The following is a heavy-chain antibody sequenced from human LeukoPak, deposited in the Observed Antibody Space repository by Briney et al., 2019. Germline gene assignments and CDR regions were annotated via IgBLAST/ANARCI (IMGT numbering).Heavy chain of an antibody. J-gene: IGHJ4*02. CDR2: TSSGSSTI. Sequence: GXXLRLSCAASGFTFSNYGMNWVRQAPGKGLECVSYTSSGSSTIYYADSVKGRFNISRDNAENLLYLQMNSLRAEDTAVYYCARDYYDSSGDYWGQGTLVTVSS. D-gene: IGHD3-22*01. CDR1: GFTFSNYG. CDR3: ARDYYDSSGDY. V-gene: IGHV3-48*01.